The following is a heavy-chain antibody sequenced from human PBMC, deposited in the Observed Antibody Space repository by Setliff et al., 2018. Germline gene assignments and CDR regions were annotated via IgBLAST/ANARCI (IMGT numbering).Heavy chain of an antibody. D-gene: IGHD2-2*02. CDR1: GGTFSSYA. Sequence: ASVKVSCKASGGTFSSYAISWVRQAPGQGLEWMGGIIPNSGGTNYAQKFQGRVTMTRDTSISTAYMELSRLTSDDTAVYYCARDSRGLVPAAIEGSYYYYGMDVWGQGTTVTVSS. CDR2: IIPNSGGT. V-gene: IGHV1-2*02. J-gene: IGHJ6*02. CDR3: ARDSRGLVPAAIEGSYYYYGMDV.